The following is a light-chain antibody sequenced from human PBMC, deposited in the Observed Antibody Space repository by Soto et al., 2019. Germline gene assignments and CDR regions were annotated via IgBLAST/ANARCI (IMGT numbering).Light chain of an antibody. J-gene: IGKJ2*01. CDR1: QSISSK. V-gene: IGKV3-15*01. Sequence: EIVMTQSPATLSVSPGERAALSCRASQSISSKLAWYQQRPGQAPRLLIYGASTRATGIPVRFSGSGSGTEFTLTISSPQSEDFAVYYCQHYDKWPYTFGQGTELEI. CDR2: GAS. CDR3: QHYDKWPYT.